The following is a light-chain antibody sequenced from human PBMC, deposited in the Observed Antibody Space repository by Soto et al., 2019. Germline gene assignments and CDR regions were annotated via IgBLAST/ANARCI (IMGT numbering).Light chain of an antibody. CDR3: QQYGSSPPYT. Sequence: EIVLTQSPGTLSLSPGERDTLSCRASQSVSSSYLAWYQQKPGQAPRLLIYGASSRATGITDRFSGSGSGTDFTLTISRLEPEDFAVYYCQQYGSSPPYTFGQGTKLEIK. CDR1: QSVSSSY. J-gene: IGKJ2*01. CDR2: GAS. V-gene: IGKV3-20*01.